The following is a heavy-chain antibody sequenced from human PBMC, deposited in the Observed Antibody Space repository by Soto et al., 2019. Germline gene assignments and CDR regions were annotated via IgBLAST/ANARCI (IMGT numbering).Heavy chain of an antibody. CDR1: GYTFTSYA. J-gene: IGHJ4*02. CDR2: INAGNGNT. CDR3: ARDDFTTGFHLFDY. D-gene: IGHD1-1*01. V-gene: IGHV1-3*01. Sequence: GASVKVSCKASGYTFTSYAMHWVRQAPGQRLEWMGWINAGNGNTKYSQKFQGKVTITRDTSASTAYMELSSLRSEDTAVYYCARDDFTTGFHLFDYWGQGTLVTVSS.